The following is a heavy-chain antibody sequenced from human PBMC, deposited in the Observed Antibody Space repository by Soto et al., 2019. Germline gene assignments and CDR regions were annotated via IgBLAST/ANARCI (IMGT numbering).Heavy chain of an antibody. V-gene: IGHV1-69*01. CDR3: ASRERVGAFDI. D-gene: IGHD1-26*01. CDR1: GGTLSNYA. J-gene: IGHJ3*02. Sequence: QVQLVQSGAEVKKPGSSVKVSCKASGGTLSNYAISWVRQAPGQGLEWMGGIIPILGSANYAQKFQDRDTITADESTSTTYMELSSLRSEDAAVYYCASRERVGAFDIWGQGTVVTVSS. CDR2: IIPILGSA.